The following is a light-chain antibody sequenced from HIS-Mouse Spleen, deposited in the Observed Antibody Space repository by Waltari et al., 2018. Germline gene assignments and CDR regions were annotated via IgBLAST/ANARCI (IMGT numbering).Light chain of an antibody. CDR3: QQYDNLPLT. Sequence: DIQMTQSPSSLSASVGDRVTITFQASKDIINYLNWYQQKPGKAPKLLIYDASNLETGVPSRFSGSGSWTDLTFTISSLQPEDIATYYCQQYDNLPLTFGGGTKVEIK. J-gene: IGKJ4*01. V-gene: IGKV1-33*01. CDR2: DAS. CDR1: KDIINY.